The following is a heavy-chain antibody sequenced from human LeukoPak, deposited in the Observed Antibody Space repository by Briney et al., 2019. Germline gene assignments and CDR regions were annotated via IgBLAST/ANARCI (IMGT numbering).Heavy chain of an antibody. CDR2: ITGSGSAT. CDR3: ARSNDFWSGPLRNYYYYMDV. V-gene: IGHV3-23*01. Sequence: GGSLRLSCAASGFTFTNYAINWVRQAPGKGLEWVSTITGSGSATYYADSVKGRFTISRDNSKNTLYLQMNSLRPEDTAIYYCARSNDFWSGPLRNYYYYMDVWGKGTTVTVSS. J-gene: IGHJ6*03. CDR1: GFTFTNYA. D-gene: IGHD3-3*01.